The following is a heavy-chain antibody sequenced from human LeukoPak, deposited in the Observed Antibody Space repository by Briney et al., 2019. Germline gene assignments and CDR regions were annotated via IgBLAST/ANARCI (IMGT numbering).Heavy chain of an antibody. D-gene: IGHD4-17*01. V-gene: IGHV4-59*11. Sequence: SETLSLTCTLSGDSTNTHFWSWIRQSPGKGLEWIGYIYYTGTTNYNPSLKSRVTISVDTSKNQFSLKVNSVTAADTGVYYCASKSTDHGELRFDYWGQGTLVTVSS. CDR1: GDSTNTHF. CDR2: IYYTGTT. J-gene: IGHJ4*02. CDR3: ASKSTDHGELRFDY.